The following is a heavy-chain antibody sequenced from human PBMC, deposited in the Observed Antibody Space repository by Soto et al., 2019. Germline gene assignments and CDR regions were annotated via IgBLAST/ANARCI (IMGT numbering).Heavy chain of an antibody. CDR3: AREVSVEWFGELGGMDY. CDR1: GYTFTSYA. CDR2: INAGNGNT. J-gene: IGHJ4*02. Sequence: ASVRVSCKASGYTFTSYAMHWVRQAPGQRLEWMGWINAGNGNTKYSQKFQGRVTITRDTSASTAYMELGSLRSEDTAVYYCAREVSVEWFGELGGMDYWGQGTLVTVSS. V-gene: IGHV1-3*01. D-gene: IGHD3-10*01.